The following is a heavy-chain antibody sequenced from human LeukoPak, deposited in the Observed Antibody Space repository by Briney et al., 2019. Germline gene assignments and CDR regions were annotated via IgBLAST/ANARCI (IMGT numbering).Heavy chain of an antibody. CDR1: GYSFTSYW. CDR2: IYPGDSDT. D-gene: IGHD2-15*01. Sequence: GASLQISCKGSGYSFTSYWIGWVRPLPGKGLEWMGIIYPGDSDTRYSPSFQGQVTISADKSISTAYLQWSSLKASDTAMYYCVTGRYCSGGSCRRNYFDYWGQGTLVTVSS. J-gene: IGHJ4*02. CDR3: VTGRYCSGGSCRRNYFDY. V-gene: IGHV5-51*01.